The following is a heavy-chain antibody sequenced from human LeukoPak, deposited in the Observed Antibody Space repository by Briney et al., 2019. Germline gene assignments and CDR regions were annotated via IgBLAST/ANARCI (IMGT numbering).Heavy chain of an antibody. CDR2: IVVGSGNT. V-gene: IGHV1-58*02. CDR3: AREGYDSSGYFDY. Sequence: GASVKVSCKASGFTFTSSAMQWVRQARGQRLEWIGWIVVGSGNTNYAQKFQERVTITSDMSTSTAYMELSSLRAEDTAVYYCAREGYDSSGYFDYWXXGTLVTVSS. J-gene: IGHJ4*01. D-gene: IGHD3-22*01. CDR1: GFTFTSSA.